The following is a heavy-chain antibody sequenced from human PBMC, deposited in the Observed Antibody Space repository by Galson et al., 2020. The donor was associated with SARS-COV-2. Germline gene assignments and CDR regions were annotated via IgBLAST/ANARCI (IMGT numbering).Heavy chain of an antibody. CDR1: GALISSGNSY. J-gene: IGHJ4*02. V-gene: IGHV4-61*09. CDR3: ARVPGYSSGWFQT. CDR2: ISTAGST. D-gene: IGHD6-19*01. Sequence: SETLSLTCTVSGALISSGNSYWSWIRQPAGEGLEWIGHISTAGSTNYNPSLKSRVTISLDTSKNQFSLILSSVTAADTAVYYCARVPGYSSGWFQTWGQGTLVTVSS.